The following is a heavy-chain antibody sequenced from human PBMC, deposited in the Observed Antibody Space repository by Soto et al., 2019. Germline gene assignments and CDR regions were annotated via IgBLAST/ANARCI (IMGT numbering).Heavy chain of an antibody. D-gene: IGHD3-10*01. V-gene: IGHV3-7*05. CDR3: ASSMGRGGNDY. CDR2: IKTDGSEK. CDR1: GFTFRDYW. Sequence: EVQLVESGGGLVQPGGSLRLSCAASGFTFRDYWMTWARQAPGKGLECVANIKTDGSEKYYVDPVKGRFTISTDNAKNSLYLQMNSLRAEDPAVYYCASSMGRGGNDYWGQGTLVTVSS. J-gene: IGHJ4*02.